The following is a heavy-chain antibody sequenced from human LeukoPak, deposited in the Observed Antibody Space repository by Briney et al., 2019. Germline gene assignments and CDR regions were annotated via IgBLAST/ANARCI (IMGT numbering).Heavy chain of an antibody. CDR2: IKEDGTEK. CDR3: ARDLRAGSYAFD. D-gene: IGHD5-18*01. J-gene: IGHJ4*02. CDR1: GFTFSDFW. Sequence: GGSLRLSCAGSGFTFSDFWMTWVRQTPGKGLEWVANIKEDGTEKNLVDSVKGRFTISRDNAKNSVYLQMNSLRAEDTAIYYCARDLRAGSYAFDWGQGTLVTVSS. V-gene: IGHV3-7*01.